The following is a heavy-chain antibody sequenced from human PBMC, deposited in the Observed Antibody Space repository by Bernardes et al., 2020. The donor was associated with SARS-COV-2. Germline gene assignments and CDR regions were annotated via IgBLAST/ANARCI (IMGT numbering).Heavy chain of an antibody. Sequence: SETLSLTCAVYGGSFSGYYWSWIRQPPGKGLEWIGEINHSGSTNYNPSLKSRVTISVDTSKNQFSLKLSSVTAADTAVYYCARGGWGYCSSTSCYDYYYYGM. CDR1: GGSFSGYY. CDR2: INHSGST. J-gene: IGHJ6*01. D-gene: IGHD2-2*01. CDR3: ARGGWGYCSSTSCYDYYYYGM. V-gene: IGHV4-34*01.